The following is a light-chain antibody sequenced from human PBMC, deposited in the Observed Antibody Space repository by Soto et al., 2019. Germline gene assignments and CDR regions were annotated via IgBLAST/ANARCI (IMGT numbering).Light chain of an antibody. CDR2: DVS. CDR3: SSFTSTSGL. CDR1: VSEVAGYTY. Sequence: QSVLTQPASVSGSPGQSITISCTGAVSEVAGYTYVSWYQQLPGKGPKVIIYDVSNRPSGVSNRFSGSKSGTTASLTISGLQAEDEADYYCSSFTSTSGLFGGGTNLTVL. V-gene: IGLV2-14*03. J-gene: IGLJ2*01.